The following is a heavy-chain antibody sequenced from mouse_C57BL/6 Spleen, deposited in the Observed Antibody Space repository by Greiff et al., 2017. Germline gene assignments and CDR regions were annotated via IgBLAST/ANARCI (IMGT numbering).Heavy chain of an antibody. V-gene: IGHV14-2*01. CDR2: IDPENGNT. CDR1: GFNIKDYY. CDR3: ARAGNADAMDY. Sequence: EVQLKESGAELVKPGASVKLSCTASGFNIKDYYMHWVKQRTEQGLAWIGRIDPENGNTKYAPKFQGKATITADTSSNPAYLQLSSLTSEDTAVYYCARAGNADAMDYWGQGTSVTVSS. D-gene: IGHD2-1*01. J-gene: IGHJ4*01.